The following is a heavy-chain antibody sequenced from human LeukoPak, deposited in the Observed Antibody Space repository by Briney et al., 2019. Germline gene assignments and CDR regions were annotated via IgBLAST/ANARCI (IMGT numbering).Heavy chain of an antibody. CDR2: IRSSSSSI. Sequence: GGSLRLSCVASGFTFSSYSMNWVRQAPGKGLEWVSYIRSSSSSIYYADSVKGRFTISRDNAKNSLYLQMNSLRAEDTAVYYCAREGVGDDWFDPWGQGTLVTVSS. CDR3: AREGVGDDWFDP. J-gene: IGHJ5*02. CDR1: GFTFSSYS. D-gene: IGHD2-21*02. V-gene: IGHV3-48*01.